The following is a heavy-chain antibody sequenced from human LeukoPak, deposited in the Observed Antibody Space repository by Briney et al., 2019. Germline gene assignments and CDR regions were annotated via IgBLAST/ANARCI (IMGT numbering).Heavy chain of an antibody. J-gene: IGHJ4*02. D-gene: IGHD3-10*01. CDR3: ARSRRSYYGSGSLVY. CDR1: GGSFSSGSYY. V-gene: IGHV4-61*02. Sequence: SETLSLTCTVSGGSFSSGSYYWSWIRQPAGKGLEWIGRIHTSGTTKYNPSLKSRVTISVDTSKNQFSLKLSSVTAADTAVYYCARSRRSYYGSGSLVYWGQGTLVTVSS. CDR2: IHTSGTT.